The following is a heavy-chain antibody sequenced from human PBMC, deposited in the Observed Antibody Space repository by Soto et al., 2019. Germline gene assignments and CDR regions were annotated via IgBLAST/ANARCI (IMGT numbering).Heavy chain of an antibody. CDR3: AREGYSGYDTKFDS. J-gene: IGHJ4*02. D-gene: IGHD5-12*01. V-gene: IGHV3-11*01. CDR1: GFTFSDYY. Sequence: LRLSCAASGFTFSDYYMSWIRQATGQGLELVSYISSSGSPIYYADSVKGRFTISRDNAKNSLCLQMNSLRAEDTAVYYCAREGYSGYDTKFDSWGQGTLVTVSS. CDR2: ISSSGSPI.